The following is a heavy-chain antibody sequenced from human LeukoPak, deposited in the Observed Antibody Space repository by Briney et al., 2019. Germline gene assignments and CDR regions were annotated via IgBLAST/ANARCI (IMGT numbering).Heavy chain of an antibody. Sequence: PSETLSLTCTVSGGSISSSSYYWGWIRQPQGMGLEWIGSIYYSGSTYYNPSLKSRVTISADTSKNQFSLKLNSLTTADTAVYYCTRGAGWLIDYWGQGILVTVSS. CDR2: IYYSGST. D-gene: IGHD3-16*01. CDR1: GGSISSSSYY. CDR3: TRGAGWLIDY. V-gene: IGHV4-39*07. J-gene: IGHJ4*02.